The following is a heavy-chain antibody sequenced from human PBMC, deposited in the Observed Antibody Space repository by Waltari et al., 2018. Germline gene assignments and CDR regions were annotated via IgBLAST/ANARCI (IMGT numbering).Heavy chain of an antibody. Sequence: QVQLQESGPGLVKPSEALYLTCTVSGGSISSHYWIWNRQPPGKGLEWIGYIYYSGRTHYHPSLKIRVTLSVDTFKNQFSLKLGSVPAADTALYYCARDLGIMVPPFSFAPWGPGTLVTVSS. D-gene: IGHD2-8*01. CDR3: ARDLGIMVPPFSFAP. CDR1: GGSISSHY. J-gene: IGHJ5*02. V-gene: IGHV4-59*11. CDR2: IYYSGRT.